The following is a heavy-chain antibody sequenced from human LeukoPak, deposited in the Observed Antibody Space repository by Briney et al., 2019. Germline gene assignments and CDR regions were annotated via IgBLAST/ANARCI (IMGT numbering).Heavy chain of an antibody. D-gene: IGHD3-22*01. Sequence: HAGGSLRLSCAASGFTFSSYAINWVRQAPGKGLEWVSGISGGGGSTYYADPVKGRFTISRDNSKNTLYLQMNSLRAEDTAVYYCAKGGGAYYSDSSTYSAPFEHWGQGTLVTVSS. CDR2: ISGGGGST. CDR3: AKGGGAYYSDSSTYSAPFEH. V-gene: IGHV3-23*01. CDR1: GFTFSSYA. J-gene: IGHJ4*02.